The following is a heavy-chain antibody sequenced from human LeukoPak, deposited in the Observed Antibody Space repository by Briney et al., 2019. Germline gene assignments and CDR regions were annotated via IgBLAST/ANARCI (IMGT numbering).Heavy chain of an antibody. CDR2: ISGSGGST. CDR1: GFTFNRYG. J-gene: IGHJ4*02. Sequence: GGSLRLSCAASGFTFNRYGMSWVRQAPGKGLEWVSAISGSGGSTYYADSVKGRFTISRDSSKNTLYLQMNSLRAEDTAVYYCAKGSLYCSSTSCFIFDYWGQGTLVTVSS. CDR3: AKGSLYCSSTSCFIFDY. D-gene: IGHD2-2*01. V-gene: IGHV3-23*01.